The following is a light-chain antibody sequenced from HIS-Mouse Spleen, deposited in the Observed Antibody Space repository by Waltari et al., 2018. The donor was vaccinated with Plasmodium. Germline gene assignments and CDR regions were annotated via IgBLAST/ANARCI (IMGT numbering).Light chain of an antibody. J-gene: IGLJ3*02. V-gene: IGLV5-37*01. CDR2: YYSDSYK. CDR3: MIWPSNASGV. Sequence: QPVLTQPPSSSASPGESARLTCTLPSDINVGSYNTYWYKQKPGSPPRYLLYYYSDSYKGQGSGVPSRFSGSKDASANTGILLISGLQSEDEADYYCMIWPSNASGVFGGGTKLTVL. CDR1: SDINVGSYN.